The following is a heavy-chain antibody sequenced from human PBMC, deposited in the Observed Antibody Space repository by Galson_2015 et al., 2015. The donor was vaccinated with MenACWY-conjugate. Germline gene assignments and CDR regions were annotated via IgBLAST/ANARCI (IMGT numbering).Heavy chain of an antibody. CDR3: ARRQRIITYAVDGGVDGMDV. D-gene: IGHD3-16*01. J-gene: IGHJ6*02. Sequence: SLRLSCAASGFTLRSYAMSWVRQAPGKGLEWVSAISGGGSTYYADSVKGRFKGRFTISRDNSKNTLYLQMNSLRDEDTAVYFCARRQRIITYAVDGGVDGMDVWGQGTTVIVSS. CDR2: ISGGGST. CDR1: GFTLRSYA. V-gene: IGHV3-23*01.